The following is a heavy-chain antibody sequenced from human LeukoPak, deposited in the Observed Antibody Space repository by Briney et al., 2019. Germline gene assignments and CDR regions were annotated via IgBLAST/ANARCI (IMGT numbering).Heavy chain of an antibody. CDR2: ISGSGDST. V-gene: IGHV3-23*01. CDR3: AKSQMVYVVYIDY. Sequence: PGGSLRLSCAASGFTFSSYAMNWVRQAPGKGLEWVSVISGSGDSTYYADSVKGRFTISRDNSKNTLYLQMNSLRAEDTAVYYCAKSQMVYVVYIDYWGQGTLVTVSS. J-gene: IGHJ4*02. D-gene: IGHD2-8*01. CDR1: GFTFSSYA.